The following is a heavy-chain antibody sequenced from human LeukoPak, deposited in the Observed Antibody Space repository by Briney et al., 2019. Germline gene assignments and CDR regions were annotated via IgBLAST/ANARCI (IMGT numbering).Heavy chain of an antibody. J-gene: IGHJ4*02. Sequence: GGSLRLACSVYGFTLSSSAMGCVRQARGRGLELDTAISGNGGSTYYAHSEKGRFTISRDNSKSTLYLQMNSLRAEDTAVYYCARDYEIGSYSYYLDYWGQGTLVTVSS. D-gene: IGHD1-26*01. V-gene: IGHV3-23*01. CDR2: ISGNGGST. CDR1: GFTLSSSA. CDR3: ARDYEIGSYSYYLDY.